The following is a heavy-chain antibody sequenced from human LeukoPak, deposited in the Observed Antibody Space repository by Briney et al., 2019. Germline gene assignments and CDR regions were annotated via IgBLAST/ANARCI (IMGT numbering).Heavy chain of an antibody. J-gene: IGHJ4*02. CDR3: VKDEGGGIAAAGTWVEYFDF. D-gene: IGHD6-13*01. Sequence: GGSLRLSCSASGFTFSSYAVHWVRQAPGKGLEFLAAISSNGGSTHYADSVKGRFTISRDNSRNTLYLQMSSLRAEDTAVCYCVKDEGGGIAAAGTWVEYFDFWGQGTLVTVSS. CDR2: ISSNGGST. V-gene: IGHV3-64D*09. CDR1: GFTFSSYA.